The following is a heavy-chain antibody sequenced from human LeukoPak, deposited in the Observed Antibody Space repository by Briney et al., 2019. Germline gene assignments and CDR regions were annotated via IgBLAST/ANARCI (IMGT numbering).Heavy chain of an antibody. Sequence: EWMGWISAYNGNTNYAQKLQGRVTMTTDTSTSTAYMELRSLRSDDTAVYYCARIASASFDYWGQGTLVTVSS. J-gene: IGHJ4*02. D-gene: IGHD6-13*01. V-gene: IGHV1-18*01. CDR2: ISAYNGNT. CDR3: ARIASASFDY.